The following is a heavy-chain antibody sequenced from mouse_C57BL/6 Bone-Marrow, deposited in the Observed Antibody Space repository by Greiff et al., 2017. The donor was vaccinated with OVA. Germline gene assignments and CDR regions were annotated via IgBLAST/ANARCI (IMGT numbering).Heavy chain of an antibody. CDR1: GYTFTSYG. J-gene: IGHJ3*01. V-gene: IGHV1-81*01. Sequence: QVQLQQSGAELARPGASVKLSCKASGYTFTSYGISWVKQRTGQGLEWIGEIYPRSGNTYYNETFKGKATLTADKSSSTAYMELRSLTSEDSAVYFCARKANYGFAYWGQGTLVTVSA. CDR3: ARKANYGFAY. CDR2: IYPRSGNT. D-gene: IGHD2-1*01.